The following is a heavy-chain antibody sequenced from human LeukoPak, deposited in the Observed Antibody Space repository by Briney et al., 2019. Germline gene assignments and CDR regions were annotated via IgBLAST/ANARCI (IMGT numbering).Heavy chain of an antibody. CDR1: GGSISSGGYY. CDR3: ARLFNWNIYYYYGMDV. CDR2: IYYSGST. Sequence: PSETLSLTCTVSGGSISSGGYYWSWIRQHPGKGLEWIGYIYYSGSTYYNPSLKSRVTISVDTSKNQFSLKLSSVTAADTAVYYCARLFNWNIYYYYGMDVWGQGTTVTVSS. V-gene: IGHV4-31*03. D-gene: IGHD1/OR15-1a*01. J-gene: IGHJ6*02.